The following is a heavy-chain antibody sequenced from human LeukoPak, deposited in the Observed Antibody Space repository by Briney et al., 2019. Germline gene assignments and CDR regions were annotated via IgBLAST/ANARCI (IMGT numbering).Heavy chain of an antibody. CDR3: ARQYCSSTSCYADYYYYGMDV. Sequence: GESLKISCKGSGYSFTSYWIGWVRQMPGEGLEWMGIIYPGDSDTRYSPSFQGQVTISADKSISTAYLQWSSLKASDTAMYYCARQYCSSTSCYADYYYYGMDVWGQGTTVTVSS. CDR2: IYPGDSDT. J-gene: IGHJ6*02. V-gene: IGHV5-51*01. D-gene: IGHD2-2*01. CDR1: GYSFTSYW.